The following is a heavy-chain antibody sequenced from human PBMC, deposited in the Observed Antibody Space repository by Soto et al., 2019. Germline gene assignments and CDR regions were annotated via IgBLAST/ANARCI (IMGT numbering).Heavy chain of an antibody. D-gene: IGHD1-1*01. CDR1: GYGFTTDG. V-gene: IGHV1-18*01. Sequence: QVHLVQSGAEVKKPGAPVKVSCKGSGYGFTTDGITWVRQAPGQGLEWMAWICAHNGNTNFALKLQGRVTVTRYTSTSTAYMELRSLRSDDTAVYFCARGGYGDYWCQGALVTVSS. J-gene: IGHJ4*02. CDR2: ICAHNGNT. CDR3: ARGGYGDY.